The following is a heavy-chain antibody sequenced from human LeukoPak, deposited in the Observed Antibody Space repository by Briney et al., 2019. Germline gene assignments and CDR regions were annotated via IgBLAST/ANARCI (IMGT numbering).Heavy chain of an antibody. CDR2: ISDTGGRT. J-gene: IGHJ5*02. CDR3: AKGGQDFDFWRFDL. V-gene: IGHV3-23*01. D-gene: IGHD3-3*01. CDR1: GFTFSDSA. Sequence: GGPLRLSCAASGFTFSDSAVSWVRQSPGEGLEWVSSISDTGGRTYYADSVKGRFTITRDNSRNTVYLQMNQMRAGDTARYYCAKGGQDFDFWRFDLWGQGILVTDPS.